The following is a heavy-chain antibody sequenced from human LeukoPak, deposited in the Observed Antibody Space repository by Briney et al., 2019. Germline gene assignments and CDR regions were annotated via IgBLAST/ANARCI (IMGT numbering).Heavy chain of an antibody. Sequence: PGGSLRFSCAASGFTVSSNYMSWVRQAPGKGLEWVSVIYSGGSTYYADSVKGRFTISRDNSKNTLYLQMNSLRAEDTAVYYCARGGYDFWSGYYGGGDWFDPWGQGTLVTVSS. J-gene: IGHJ5*02. D-gene: IGHD3-3*01. CDR1: GFTVSSNY. V-gene: IGHV3-53*01. CDR2: IYSGGST. CDR3: ARGGYDFWSGYYGGGDWFDP.